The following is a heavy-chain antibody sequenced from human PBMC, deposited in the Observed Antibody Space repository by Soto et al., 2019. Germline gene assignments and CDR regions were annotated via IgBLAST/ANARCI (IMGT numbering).Heavy chain of an antibody. CDR2: ITRSGDYT. CDR3: AKGGSYYEQFDSWYFEL. V-gene: IGHV3-23*01. CDR1: GFTFSTYA. D-gene: IGHD3-22*01. J-gene: IGHJ2*01. Sequence: EVQLLESGGGLVQPGGSLRLSCAASGFTFSTYAMTWVRQAPGKGLEWVSAITRSGDYTQYADSVKGRFTISRDNSKNTLYLQMISQRAVDTAGYYCAKGGSYYEQFDSWYFELWGRGTLVTVSS.